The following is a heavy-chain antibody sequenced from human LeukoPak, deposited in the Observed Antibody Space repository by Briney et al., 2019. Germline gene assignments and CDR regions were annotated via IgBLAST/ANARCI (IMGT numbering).Heavy chain of an antibody. CDR2: INHSGGT. CDR1: GVSPSGYY. CDR3: ARGGGNLLPFFDPKYYYYMDV. D-gene: IGHD3-9*01. V-gene: IGHV4-34*01. J-gene: IGHJ6*03. Sequence: SETLSLTCAVYGVSPSGYYWSWIRQPPGKGLEWIAEINHSGGTDYNASLRSRVTVYVDTSKAQFSLKLSSVTAADTAVYYCARGGGNLLPFFDPKYYYYMDVWGKGTTVTVSS.